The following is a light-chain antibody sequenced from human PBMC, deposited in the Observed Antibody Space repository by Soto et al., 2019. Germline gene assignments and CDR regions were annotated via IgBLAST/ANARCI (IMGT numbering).Light chain of an antibody. CDR2: EVS. CDR1: SSDVGAYTS. Sequence: QSVLTQPASVSGSPGQSITISCTGSSSDVGAYTSVSWYQQHPGKAPKLMIYEVSNRPSGVPDRFSGSKSGNTASLTISGLQAEDEGDYYCCSYAGSYNIYLFGTGTKVTVL. J-gene: IGLJ1*01. V-gene: IGLV2-8*01. CDR3: CSYAGSYNIYL.